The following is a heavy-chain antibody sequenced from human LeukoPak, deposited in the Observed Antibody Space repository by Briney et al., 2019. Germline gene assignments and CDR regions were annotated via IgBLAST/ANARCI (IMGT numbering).Heavy chain of an antibody. Sequence: ASVKVSCKASGYTFTGYYMHWVRQAPGQGLEWMGWINPNSGGTNYAQKFQGRVTMTRDTSISTAYMELSRLRSDDTAVYYCAREGTTGPIDAFDIWGQGTMVTVSS. V-gene: IGHV1-2*02. J-gene: IGHJ3*02. D-gene: IGHD1-1*01. CDR1: GYTFTGYY. CDR3: AREGTTGPIDAFDI. CDR2: INPNSGGT.